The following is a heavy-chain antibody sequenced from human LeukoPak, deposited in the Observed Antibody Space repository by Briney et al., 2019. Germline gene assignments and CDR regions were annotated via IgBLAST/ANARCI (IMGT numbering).Heavy chain of an antibody. D-gene: IGHD2-21*02. CDR1: GFTFSSYW. CDR3: ARDGRCGGDCYAS. Sequence: GGSLRLSCAVSGFTFSSYWMHWVRQAPGKGLVWVSRINGDGSDISYADPVKGRFTMSRDNPKNTLYLQMNSLRVEDTAVYYCARDGRCGGDCYASWGQGTLVTVSS. J-gene: IGHJ4*02. V-gene: IGHV3-74*01. CDR2: INGDGSDI.